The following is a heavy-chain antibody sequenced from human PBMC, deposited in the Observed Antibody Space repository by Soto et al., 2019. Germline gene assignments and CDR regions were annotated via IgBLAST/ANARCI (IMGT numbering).Heavy chain of an antibody. J-gene: IGHJ4*02. Sequence: QVQLVQSGAEVKKPGASVKVSCMASGYTFTSYGITWVRQAPGQGLEWMGWISAYNCNTNYAQKLQGRVTMTTYTSTRTAYMALTSLRSDDTAVYYSASEYYDGSGPWYWGQGTLGTVSS. D-gene: IGHD3-10*01. CDR3: ASEYYDGSGPWY. CDR1: GYTFTSYG. CDR2: ISAYNCNT. V-gene: IGHV1-18*01.